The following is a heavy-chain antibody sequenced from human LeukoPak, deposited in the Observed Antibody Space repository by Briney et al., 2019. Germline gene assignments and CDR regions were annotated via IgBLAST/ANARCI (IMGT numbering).Heavy chain of an antibody. CDR3: ARATMVRGVKGAFDI. CDR1: GFTFSSYG. Sequence: GGSLRLSCAASGFTFSSYGMHWVRQAPGKGLEWVSSISSSSSYIYYADSVKGRFTISRDNAKNSLYLQMNSLRAEDTAVYYCARATMVRGVKGAFDIWGQGTMVTVSS. V-gene: IGHV3-21*01. D-gene: IGHD3-10*01. J-gene: IGHJ3*02. CDR2: ISSSSSYI.